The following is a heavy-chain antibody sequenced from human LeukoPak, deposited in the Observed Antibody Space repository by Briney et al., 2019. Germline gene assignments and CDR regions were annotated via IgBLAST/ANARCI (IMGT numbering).Heavy chain of an antibody. V-gene: IGHV4-34*01. Sequence: SETLSLTCAVYGGSFSGYYWSWIRQPPGKGLEWIGEINHSGSTNYNPSLKSRVTISVDTTKNQFSLKLSSVTAADTAVYYCARGSSPYDSSRYRNETFDYWGQGTLVTVSS. J-gene: IGHJ4*02. CDR1: GGSFSGYY. D-gene: IGHD3-22*01. CDR3: ARGSSPYDSSRYRNETFDY. CDR2: INHSGST.